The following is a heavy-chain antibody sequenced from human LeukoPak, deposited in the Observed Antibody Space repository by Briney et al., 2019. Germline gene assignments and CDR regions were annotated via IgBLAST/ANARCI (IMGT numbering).Heavy chain of an antibody. CDR1: GGSISSYY. J-gene: IGHJ5*02. Sequence: PSETLSLTCTVSGGSISSYYWSRIRQPPGKGLEWIGYIYYSGSTNYNPSLKSRVTISVDTSKNQFSLKLSSVTAADTAVYYCARDRGQWLLNWFDPWGQGTLVTVSS. D-gene: IGHD6-19*01. CDR2: IYYSGST. V-gene: IGHV4-59*01. CDR3: ARDRGQWLLNWFDP.